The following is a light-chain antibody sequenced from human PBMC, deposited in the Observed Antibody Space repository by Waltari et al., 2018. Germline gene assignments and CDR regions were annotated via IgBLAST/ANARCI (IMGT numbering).Light chain of an antibody. CDR1: NSDIGGYNF. Sequence: QSALTQTASVSGSPGQSITISCTGSNSDIGGYNFVSWYHQHPGKAPHLMIYDLNKLPSGVSNRVSASKSGKTASLTISGLQAEDEANYYCSSYTTSSTLVFGGGTKVTVL. CDR2: DLN. J-gene: IGLJ2*01. CDR3: SSYTTSSTLV. V-gene: IGLV2-14*03.